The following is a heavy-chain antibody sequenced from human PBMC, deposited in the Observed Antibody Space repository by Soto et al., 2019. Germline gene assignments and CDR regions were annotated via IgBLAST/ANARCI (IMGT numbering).Heavy chain of an antibody. CDR1: GFTFRSYS. V-gene: IGHV3-48*01. CDR2: ISSGSGIHAI. J-gene: IGHJ4*02. Sequence: GGSLRLSCAASGFTFRSYSMNWVRQAPGKGLEWVSYISSGSGIHAIYYADSVKGRFTISRDNGKDSLYLQMSSLRAEDTAVYYCARDLNWAFDYWGQGTLVTVSS. CDR3: ARDLNWAFDY. D-gene: IGHD7-27*01.